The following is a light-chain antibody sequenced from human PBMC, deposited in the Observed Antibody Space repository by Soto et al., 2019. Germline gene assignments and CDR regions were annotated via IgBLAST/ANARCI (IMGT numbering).Light chain of an antibody. V-gene: IGKV3-20*01. CDR2: GAS. CDR3: QQYVTSPWA. Sequence: EIVLTQSPGTLSLSPGERATLSCRASQSVSNSFLAWYQQKPGQAPRLLIYGASNRATGIPDWFSGSGSGTDFTLTISRLEPEDFAVYYCQQYVTSPWAFGQGTKVEIE. J-gene: IGKJ1*01. CDR1: QSVSNSF.